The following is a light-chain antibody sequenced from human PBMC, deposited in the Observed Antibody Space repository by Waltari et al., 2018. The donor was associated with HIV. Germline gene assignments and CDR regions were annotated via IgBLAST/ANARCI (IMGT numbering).Light chain of an antibody. CDR2: DVT. J-gene: IGLJ1*01. Sequence: QSALTPPRSVSGSPGPSVTIPCSGASSRVTYNNPVSWYQHHPGKAPKLIIYDVTKGPSGVPDRFSGSKSGNTASLTISGLQAEDEADYYCFSYGGSLHVFGTGTEVTVL. V-gene: IGLV2-11*01. CDR3: FSYGGSLHV. CDR1: SSRVTYNNP.